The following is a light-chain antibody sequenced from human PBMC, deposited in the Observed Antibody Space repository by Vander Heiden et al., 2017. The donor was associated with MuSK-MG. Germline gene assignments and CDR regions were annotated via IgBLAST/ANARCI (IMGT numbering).Light chain of an antibody. Sequence: DIQMTQSPSSLSASVGDRVTITCRASQSISSYLNWYQQKPGKAPKLLIYAASSLQSGVPSRFSGSGSGTDFTLTISRLQPEDFATYYCQHRDSTPCPFGQGTKMEIK. V-gene: IGKV1-39*01. CDR3: QHRDSTPCP. CDR1: QSISSY. J-gene: IGKJ2*02. CDR2: AAS.